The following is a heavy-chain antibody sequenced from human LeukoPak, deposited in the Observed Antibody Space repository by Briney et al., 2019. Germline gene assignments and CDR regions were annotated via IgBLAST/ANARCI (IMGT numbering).Heavy chain of an antibody. CDR1: GGSISSGDYS. V-gene: IGHV4-30-4*07. CDR3: ARGLDTNDWSDAFDI. D-gene: IGHD2-21*01. CDR2: MYYSGST. J-gene: IGHJ3*02. Sequence: SETLSLTCAVSGGSISSGDYSWSWIRQPPGKGLEWIGYMYYSGSTYSNLSLKSRVTISVDTSKNQFSLKLSSVTAADTAVYYCARGLDTNDWSDAFDIWGQGTLVTVSS.